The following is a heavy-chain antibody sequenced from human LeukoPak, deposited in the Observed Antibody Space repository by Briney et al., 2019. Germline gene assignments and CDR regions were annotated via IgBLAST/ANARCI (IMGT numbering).Heavy chain of an antibody. V-gene: IGHV3-23*01. Sequence: GGTLRLSCAVSGVTFRGYGMGWVRQAPGKGLEWVSGISDSGGNTYYAYSVKRRFTTSRDNSENTLKLQMNSMRAEDAAVYYCARVRYSSVGSSGFDHWGQGTLVTVSS. CDR1: GVTFRGYG. D-gene: IGHD3-10*01. J-gene: IGHJ4*02. CDR2: ISDSGGNT. CDR3: ARVRYSSVGSSGFDH.